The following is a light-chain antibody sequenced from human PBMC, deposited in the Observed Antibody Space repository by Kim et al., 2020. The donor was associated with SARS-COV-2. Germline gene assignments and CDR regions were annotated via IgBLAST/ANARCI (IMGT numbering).Light chain of an antibody. Sequence: ALGEDGRITCQGDTPRNYSASWYQQKPEQALILVMYGRNNRPSGVPDRLSGARSGNTASLTITGAQAEDEADYYCNARDSSGSYWVFGGGTRLTFL. CDR2: GRN. CDR3: NARDSSGSYWV. CDR1: TPRNYS. J-gene: IGLJ3*02. V-gene: IGLV3-19*01.